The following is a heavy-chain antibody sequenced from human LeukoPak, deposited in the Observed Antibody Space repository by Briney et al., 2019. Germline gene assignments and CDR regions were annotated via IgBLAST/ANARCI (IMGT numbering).Heavy chain of an antibody. CDR2: ISGTRTYI. J-gene: IGHJ4*02. D-gene: IGHD5-24*01. CDR3: ARVTGGYNLVDY. V-gene: IGHV3-21*01. Sequence: PGGSLRLSCAASGFTFSTYSMNWVRQAPGKGLEWVSSISGTRTYIYYADSVKGRFTISRDNAKNSLYLQMNSLRAEDTAVYYCARVTGGYNLVDYWGQGTLVTVSS. CDR1: GFTFSTYS.